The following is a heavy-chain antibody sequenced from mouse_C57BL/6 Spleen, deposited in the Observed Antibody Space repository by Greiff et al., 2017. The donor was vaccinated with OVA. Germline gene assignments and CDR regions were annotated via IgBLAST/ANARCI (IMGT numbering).Heavy chain of an antibody. J-gene: IGHJ4*01. CDR1: GFTFSSYA. V-gene: IGHV5-4*01. CDR2: ISDGGSYT. CDR3: ARDRGSSYEGYYAMDY. Sequence: EVMLVESGGGLVKPGGSLKLSCAASGFTFSSYAMSWVRQTPEKRLEWVATISDGGSYTYYTDNVKGRFTISRDNAKNNLYLQMSHLKSEDTAMYYCARDRGSSYEGYYAMDYWGQGTSVTVSS. D-gene: IGHD1-1*01.